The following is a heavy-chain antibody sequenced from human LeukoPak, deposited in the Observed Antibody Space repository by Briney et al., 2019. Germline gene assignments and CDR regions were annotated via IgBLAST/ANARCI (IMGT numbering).Heavy chain of an antibody. Sequence: ASVTVFCTASGYTFTSYAMNWVRQAPGQGLEWMGWINTNTGNPTYAQGFTGRFVFSLDTSVSTAYLQISSLKAEDTAVYYCARGSESIAAAGYYFDYWGQGTLVTVSS. D-gene: IGHD6-13*01. CDR3: ARGSESIAAAGYYFDY. CDR2: INTNTGNP. CDR1: GYTFTSYA. V-gene: IGHV7-4-1*02. J-gene: IGHJ4*02.